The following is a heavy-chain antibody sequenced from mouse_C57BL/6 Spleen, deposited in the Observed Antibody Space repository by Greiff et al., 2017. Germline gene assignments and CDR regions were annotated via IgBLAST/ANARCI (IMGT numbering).Heavy chain of an antibody. D-gene: IGHD2-2*01. CDR1: GYTFTEYT. V-gene: IGHV1-62-2*01. CDR3: ARHEPLSTMVTTGFAY. CDR2: FYPGSGSI. Sequence: QVQLKQSGAELVKPGASVKLSCTASGYTFTEYTIHWVKQRSGQGLEWIGWFYPGSGSIKYHEKFKDKATLTADKSSSTVYMELSRLTSEDSAVYLCARHEPLSTMVTTGFAYWGQGTLVTVSA. J-gene: IGHJ3*01.